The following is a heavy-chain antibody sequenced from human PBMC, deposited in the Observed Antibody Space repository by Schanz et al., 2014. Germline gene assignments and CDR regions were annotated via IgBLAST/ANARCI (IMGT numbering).Heavy chain of an antibody. CDR1: GRSISSYY. CDR2: IYYSGST. Sequence: QVQLQESGPGLVKPSETLSLTCSVSGRSISSYYWSWIRQPPGKGLEWIGHIYYSGSTNYNPSRKSRVTISADTSKNQLSLKLTTVTAADTAVYYCASKARYTYGYDYWGQGTLVTVSS. D-gene: IGHD5-18*01. V-gene: IGHV4-59*01. J-gene: IGHJ4*02. CDR3: ASKARYTYGYDY.